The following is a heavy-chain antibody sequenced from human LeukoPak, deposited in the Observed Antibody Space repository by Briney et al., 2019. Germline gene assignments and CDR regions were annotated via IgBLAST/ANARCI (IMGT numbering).Heavy chain of an antibody. J-gene: IGHJ4*02. Sequence: PGGSLRLSCAASGFTLNKYGIHWVRQAPGKGLEWVALIRYYGDNRFYADSVKGRFTVSRDNSKNTFYLQMRSLKPEDTALYYCATITESPDYWGQGTLVTVSS. CDR3: ATITESPDY. CDR1: GFTLNKYG. D-gene: IGHD1-20*01. V-gene: IGHV3-30*02. CDR2: IRYYGDNR.